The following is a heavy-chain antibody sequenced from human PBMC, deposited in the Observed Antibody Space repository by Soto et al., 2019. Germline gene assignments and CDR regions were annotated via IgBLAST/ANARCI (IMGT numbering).Heavy chain of an antibody. J-gene: IGHJ5*02. D-gene: IGHD2-2*01. CDR1: GGSISSSSYY. CDR2: ISYSGST. CDR3: SRGTGYCSSTSCYFSDSVSWFDP. Sequence: QLQLQESGTGLLKPSETLSLTCTVSGGSISSSSYYWGWIRQPPGKGLEWIGRISYSGSTYYNPSLKSRVTISVDTSKNQYSLMLRSVPAADTAVYYWSRGTGYCSSTSCYFSDSVSWFDPMGHGTLVTVS. V-gene: IGHV4-39*01.